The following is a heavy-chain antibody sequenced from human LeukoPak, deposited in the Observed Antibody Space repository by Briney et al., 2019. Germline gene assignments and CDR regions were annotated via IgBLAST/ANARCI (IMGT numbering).Heavy chain of an antibody. CDR2: IYYSGST. CDR1: GGSISTSSYY. Sequence: SSETLSLTCTVSGGSISTSSYYWGWIRQPPGKGLEWIGNIYYSGSTYSNPSLKSRVTISVDTSKNQFSLKLYPVTAADTAVYYCARHSRQLRFFDFWGQGTLVTVSS. V-gene: IGHV4-39*01. CDR3: ARHSRQLRFFDF. J-gene: IGHJ4*02. D-gene: IGHD3-3*01.